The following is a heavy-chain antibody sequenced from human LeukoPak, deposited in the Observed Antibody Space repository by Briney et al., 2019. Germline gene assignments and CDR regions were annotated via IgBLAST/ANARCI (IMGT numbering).Heavy chain of an antibody. CDR3: ARGWSGSWRPNFEY. J-gene: IGHJ4*02. V-gene: IGHV1-46*01. Sequence: ASVRVSCKASGYTFTSYYMHWVRQAPGQGLEWMGIINPSGGTTSYAQNFQGRVTMTRDTSTSTVYMELSNLISEDTAVYYCARGWSGSWRPNFEYWGQGTLVTVSS. CDR2: INPSGGTT. D-gene: IGHD2-15*01. CDR1: GYTFTSYY.